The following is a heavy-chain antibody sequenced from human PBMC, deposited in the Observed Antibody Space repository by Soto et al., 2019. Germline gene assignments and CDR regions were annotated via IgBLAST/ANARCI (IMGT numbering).Heavy chain of an antibody. D-gene: IGHD2-15*01. V-gene: IGHV4-34*01. J-gene: IGHJ4*01. CDR1: GGAFSGYY. CDR3: ASYGAIAVAARKYYFDY. CDR2: INHSGST. Sequence: SETLSLTCAVYGGAFSGYYWSCIRQPPGKELEWIGEINHSGSTNYNPSLKSRVTISVDTSKNQFSLKLSSVTAAYTSVYYCASYGAIAVAARKYYFDYLDHVTLGAVSS.